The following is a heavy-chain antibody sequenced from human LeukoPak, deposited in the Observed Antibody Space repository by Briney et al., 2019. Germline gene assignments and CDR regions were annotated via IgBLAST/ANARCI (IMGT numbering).Heavy chain of an antibody. V-gene: IGHV3-30*18. CDR3: AKGPWDIVVVPAAMRFDY. CDR1: GFTFSSYG. CDR2: ISYDGSNK. Sequence: TGGSLRLSCAASGFTFSSYGMHWVRQAPGKGLEWVAVISYDGSNKYYADSMKGRFTISRDNSKNTLYLQMNSLRAEDTAVYYCAKGPWDIVVVPAAMRFDYWGQGTLVTVSS. D-gene: IGHD2-2*01. J-gene: IGHJ4*02.